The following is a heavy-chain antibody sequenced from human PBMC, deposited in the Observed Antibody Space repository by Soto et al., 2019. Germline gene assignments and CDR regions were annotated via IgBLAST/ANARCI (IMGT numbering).Heavy chain of an antibody. CDR2: IWNDGSNK. J-gene: IGHJ3*02. Sequence: QVQLVESGGGVVQPGRSLRLSCAASGFTFRTYGMHWVRQAPGKGLEWVAVIWNDGSNKYYADSVRGRFTISGDNSKNTLYLQMNSLRAEDTAVYYCAKVGGDNIFDAFDIWGRGTVVTVSS. CDR3: AKVGGDNIFDAFDI. D-gene: IGHD4-17*01. CDR1: GFTFRTYG. V-gene: IGHV3-33*06.